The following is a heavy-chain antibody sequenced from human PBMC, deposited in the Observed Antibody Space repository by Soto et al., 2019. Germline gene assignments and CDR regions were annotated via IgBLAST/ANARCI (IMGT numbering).Heavy chain of an antibody. CDR2: ISPYSLET. Sequence: QVQLVQSGGEVKTPGASVKVSCKASGYTFTNYGITWVRQAPGQGLEWLGWISPYSLETDYAQKFQGRVTITTDTSTTTTYIDLKSLKSDNTAVYYCARAISTSRYNWFDPWGQGSLVTVSS. D-gene: IGHD2-2*01. CDR1: GYTFTNYG. J-gene: IGHJ5*02. V-gene: IGHV1-18*04. CDR3: ARAISTSRYNWFDP.